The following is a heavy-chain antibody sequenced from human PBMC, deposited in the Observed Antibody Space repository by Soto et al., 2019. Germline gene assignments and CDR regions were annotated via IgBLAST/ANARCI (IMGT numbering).Heavy chain of an antibody. CDR2: IDHRGTT. V-gene: IGHV4-59*02. D-gene: IGHD5-12*01. CDR3: ATGGGWLPDT. Sequence: QAQLHESGPGLVKPSETLSLSCTVSGASVNSNYWSWIRQSPGKGLEWIGYIDHRGTTNYNPSLKSRVTIPSDPPNNQFSLRLVSVTAVDTASYYCATGGGWLPDTWGQGTLVTVSS. CDR1: GASVNSNY. J-gene: IGHJ4*02.